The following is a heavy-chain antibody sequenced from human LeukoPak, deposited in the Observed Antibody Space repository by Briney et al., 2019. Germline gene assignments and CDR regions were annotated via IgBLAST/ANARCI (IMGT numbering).Heavy chain of an antibody. V-gene: IGHV4-34*01. D-gene: IGHD6-19*01. CDR1: GGSFSGYY. CDR3: ARGFGIAVGY. CDR2: INHSGST. Sequence: SETLSLTCAVYGGSFSGYYWSWIRQPPGKGLEWIGEINHSGSTNYNPSLKSRVTISVDTSKNQFSLKLSSVTAADTAAYYCARGFGIAVGYWGQGTLVTVSS. J-gene: IGHJ4*02.